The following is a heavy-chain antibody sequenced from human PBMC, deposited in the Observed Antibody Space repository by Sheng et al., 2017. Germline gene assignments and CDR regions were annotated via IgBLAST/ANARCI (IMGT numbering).Heavy chain of an antibody. CDR3: ARGGVAGVYGL. D-gene: IGHD4-17*01. Sequence: QVQLQQWGAGLLKPSETLSLTCAVYGGSFSGYYWSWIRQPPGKGLEWIGEINHSGSTNYNPSLKSRVTISVDTSKNQFSLKLSSVTAADTAVYYCARGGVAGVYGLWGQGTLVTVSS. V-gene: IGHV4-34*01. J-gene: IGHJ4*02. CDR1: GGSFSGYY. CDR2: INHSGST.